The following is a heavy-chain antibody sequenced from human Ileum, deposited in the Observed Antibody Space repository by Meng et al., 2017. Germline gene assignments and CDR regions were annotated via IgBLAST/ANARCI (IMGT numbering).Heavy chain of an antibody. J-gene: IGHJ4*02. CDR3: ARFSSGYFFGY. V-gene: IGHV1-3*01. D-gene: IGHD3-22*01. Sequence: QVQLVHAGAEVKKPGASGKVSCKASGYTFSNYAMNWVRQAPGQRLEWMGWINAGNGDTKYSQKFQGRVTITRDTSASTGYMELSSLRSEDTAVYYCARFSSGYFFGYWGQGTLVTVSS. CDR1: GYTFSNYA. CDR2: INAGNGDT.